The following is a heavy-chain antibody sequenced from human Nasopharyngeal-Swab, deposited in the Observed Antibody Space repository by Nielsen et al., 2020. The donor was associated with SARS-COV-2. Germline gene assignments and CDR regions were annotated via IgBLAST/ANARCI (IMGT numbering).Heavy chain of an antibody. CDR1: GGSISSYY. CDR2: IYYSGST. Sequence: GSLRLSCTVSGGSISSYYWSWIRQPPGKGLEWIGYIYYSGSTNYNPSLKSRVTISVDTSKNQFPLKLSSVTAADTAVYYCARISPSYYDILTGYYGYYYMDVWGKGTTVTVSS. V-gene: IGHV4-59*01. J-gene: IGHJ6*03. CDR3: ARISPSYYDILTGYYGYYYMDV. D-gene: IGHD3-9*01.